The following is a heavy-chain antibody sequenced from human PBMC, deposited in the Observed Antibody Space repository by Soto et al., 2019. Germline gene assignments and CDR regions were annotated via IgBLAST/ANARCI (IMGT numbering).Heavy chain of an antibody. J-gene: IGHJ4*02. CDR3: SRAATI. D-gene: IGHD5-12*01. V-gene: IGHV4-31*03. CDR1: GGSISSGGYY. Sequence: QVQLQESGPGLVTPSQTLSLTCTVSGGSISSGGYYWNWIRQHPGKGLEWIGYIYYRGSTYYNPSPESRVTISVDTSNTQVSLTPSPVPAADTAMSYCSRAATIWGQPTRVTVSS. CDR2: IYYRGST.